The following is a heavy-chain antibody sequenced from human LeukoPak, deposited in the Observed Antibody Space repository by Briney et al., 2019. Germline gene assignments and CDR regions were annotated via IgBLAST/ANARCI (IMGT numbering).Heavy chain of an antibody. CDR1: GFTFSSYA. CDR2: ISGSGGST. Sequence: AGGSLRLSCAASGFTFSSYAMSWVRQAPGKGLEWVSAISGSGGSTYYADSVKGRFTISRDNSKNTLYLQMNSLRAEDTAVYYCAKAGVLKFQLSHNDALDIWGQGTMVTVSS. J-gene: IGHJ3*02. CDR3: AKAGVLKFQLSHNDALDI. V-gene: IGHV3-23*01. D-gene: IGHD3-16*02.